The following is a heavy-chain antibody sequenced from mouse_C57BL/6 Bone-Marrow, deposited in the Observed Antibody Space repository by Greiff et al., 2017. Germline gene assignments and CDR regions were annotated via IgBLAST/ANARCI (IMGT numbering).Heavy chain of an antibody. CDR1: GYTFTSYW. D-gene: IGHD1-1*01. CDR2: IYPSDSET. J-gene: IGHJ3*01. V-gene: IGHV1-61*01. Sequence: QVQLQQPGAELVRPGSSVKLSCKASGYTFTSYWMDWVKQRPGQGLEWIGNIYPSDSETHYNQKFKDKATLTVDNSSSTAYMKLSILISEDSAVYYCARYGSSSFFAYWGQGTLVTVSA. CDR3: ARYGSSSFFAY.